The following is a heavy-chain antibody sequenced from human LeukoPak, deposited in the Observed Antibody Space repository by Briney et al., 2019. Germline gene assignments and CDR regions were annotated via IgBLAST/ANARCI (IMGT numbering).Heavy chain of an antibody. CDR2: IIPIFGTA. CDR3: AREGYCSSTSCYMFV. J-gene: IGHJ4*02. Sequence: ASVKVSCKASGGTFSSYANSWVRQAPGQGLEWMGGIIPIFGTANYAQKFQGRVTITADKSTSTAYMELSSLRSEDTAVYYCAREGYCSSTSCYMFVWGQGTLVTVSS. CDR1: GGTFSSYA. V-gene: IGHV1-69*06. D-gene: IGHD2-2*02.